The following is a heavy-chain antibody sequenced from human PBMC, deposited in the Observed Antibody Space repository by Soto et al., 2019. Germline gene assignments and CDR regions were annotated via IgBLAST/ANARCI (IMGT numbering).Heavy chain of an antibody. CDR3: ARADYVDKAMVFDX. V-gene: IGHV6-1*01. Sequence: SQTLSLTCSISGDSVSSNSAAWNWIRQSPSRGLECLGSTYYRSKWYNYYAVSLKSRITINPDTSKNQFSLQLNSVTPEDTAVYYCARADYVDKAMVFDXWGQGTLVTVSX. CDR1: GDSVSSNSAA. J-gene: IGHJ4*02. CDR2: TYYRSKWYN. D-gene: IGHD5-18*01.